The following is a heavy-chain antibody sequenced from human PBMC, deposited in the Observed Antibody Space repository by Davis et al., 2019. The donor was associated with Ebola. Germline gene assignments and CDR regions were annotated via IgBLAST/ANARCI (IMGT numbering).Heavy chain of an antibody. J-gene: IGHJ4*02. CDR2: INAGNGNT. Sequence: AASVKVSCKASGYTFTSYAMHWVRQAPGQRLEWMGWINAGNGNTKYSQKFQGRVTMTRNTSISTAYMELSSLRSEDTAVYYCARVPTMVRGADYWGQGTLVTVSS. V-gene: IGHV1-3*01. CDR1: GYTFTSYA. CDR3: ARVPTMVRGADY. D-gene: IGHD3-10*01.